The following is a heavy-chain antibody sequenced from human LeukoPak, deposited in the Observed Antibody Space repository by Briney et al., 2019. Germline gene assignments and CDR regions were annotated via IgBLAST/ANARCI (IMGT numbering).Heavy chain of an antibody. Sequence: SETLSLTCDVSGASISATNWWTWVRLPPGKGLEWIGEVSHSETTNYSPSLKGRVRLSVDRAANQFSLRLTSVTAADTAVYYCAKESGRGTFDLWGQGTMVTVSS. V-gene: IGHV4-4*02. CDR2: VSHSETT. J-gene: IGHJ3*01. CDR1: GASISATNW. CDR3: AKESGRGTFDL. D-gene: IGHD3-10*01.